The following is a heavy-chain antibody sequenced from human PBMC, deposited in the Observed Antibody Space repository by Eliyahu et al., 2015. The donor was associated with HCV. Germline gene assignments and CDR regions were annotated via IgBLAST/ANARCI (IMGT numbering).Heavy chain of an antibody. CDR1: GGSITRYY. J-gene: IGHJ4*02. CDR2: IFYSGRT. D-gene: IGHD1-26*01. CDR3: AAGRGGYFLDS. Sequence: QVQLQESGPGLVKPSETLSLTCTVSGGSITRYYXNXXRQXPGKGLXWIAYIFYSGRTKYNPSLKSRVTISVDTSKNQVSLKLTSVTAADTAVYYCAAGRGGYFLDSWGQGTLVTVSS. V-gene: IGHV4-59*01.